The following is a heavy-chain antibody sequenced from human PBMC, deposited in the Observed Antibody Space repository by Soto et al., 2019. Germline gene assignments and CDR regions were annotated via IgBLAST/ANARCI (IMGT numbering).Heavy chain of an antibody. V-gene: IGHV1-69*01. CDR2: IIPFFGTK. Sequence: QVQLVQSGAEVKKPGSSVKVSCTASGGTLNSFSISWVRQSPGLGLEWMGGIIPFFGTKYYAQKFRDRVTFTAGESTSTVYMEMNGLKSDDTAIYYCANYSGNSWLGPWGQGTLVTVSS. CDR1: GGTLNSFS. J-gene: IGHJ5*02. D-gene: IGHD6-19*01. CDR3: ANYSGNSWLGP.